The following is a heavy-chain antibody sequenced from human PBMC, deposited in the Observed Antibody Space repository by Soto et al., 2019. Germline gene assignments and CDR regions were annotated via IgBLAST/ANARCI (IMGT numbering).Heavy chain of an antibody. CDR1: GGTFSSYA. CDR2: IIPIFGTA. CDR3: ARANYYDSSGYSKPFDY. D-gene: IGHD3-22*01. Sequence: QVQLVQSGAEVKKPGSSVKVSCKASGGTFSSYAISWVRQAPGQGLEWMGGIIPIFGTANYAQKFQGRVTITADESTSTAYMELSSLRSEETAVYYCARANYYDSSGYSKPFDYWGQGTLVTVSS. V-gene: IGHV1-69*01. J-gene: IGHJ4*02.